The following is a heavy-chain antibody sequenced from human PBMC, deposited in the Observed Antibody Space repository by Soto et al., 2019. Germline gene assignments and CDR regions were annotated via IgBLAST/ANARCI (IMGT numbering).Heavy chain of an antibody. CDR2: VNPKNGDT. D-gene: IGHD6-6*01. CDR1: GYSLTAYF. J-gene: IGHJ4*02. CDR3: ATPTAARELVY. Sequence: ASVKVSCKASGYSLTAYFLHWVLQAPGQGLEWMGWVNPKNGDTTYAQNFQDRVTMTRDTAISTAYMELTSLRSDDTAVYYCATPTAARELVYWPQGTPVSVCS. V-gene: IGHV1-2*02.